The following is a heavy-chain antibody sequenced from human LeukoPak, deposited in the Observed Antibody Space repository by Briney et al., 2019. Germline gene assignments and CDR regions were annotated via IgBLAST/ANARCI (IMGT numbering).Heavy chain of an antibody. CDR3: VRDISGTGVY. Sequence: GGSLRLSCAASGFTFSSYWMHWVRQPPGKGLVWVSRINSGGSSTNYADSVKGRFTISRGNAKNTLHLQMNRLRAEDTGMYYCVRDISGTGVYWGQGTLVTVS. V-gene: IGHV3-74*01. CDR2: INSGGSST. D-gene: IGHD6-13*01. CDR1: GFTFSSYW. J-gene: IGHJ4*02.